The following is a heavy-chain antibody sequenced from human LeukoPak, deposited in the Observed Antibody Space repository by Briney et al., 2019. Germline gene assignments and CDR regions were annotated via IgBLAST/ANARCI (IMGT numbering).Heavy chain of an antibody. CDR3: AREGGSGWSDP. CDR1: GDSFSSYF. V-gene: IGHV4-4*07. D-gene: IGHD6-19*01. Sequence: SETLSLTCSLSGDSFSSYFWNGIRQPAGKGLEYIGRLYPSGSTDYNPSLKSRVTMSVDTSKKQVSLKLSSVTAADTAVYYCAREGGSGWSDPWGPGTLVTVSS. CDR2: LYPSGST. J-gene: IGHJ5*02.